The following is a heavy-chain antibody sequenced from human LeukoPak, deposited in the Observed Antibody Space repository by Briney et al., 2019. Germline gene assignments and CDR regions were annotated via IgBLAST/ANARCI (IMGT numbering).Heavy chain of an antibody. Sequence: PGGSLRLSCAASGFTFSDYWMHWVRQAPGKGLEWVAVISYDGSNKYYADSVKGRFTISRDNSKNTLYLQMNSLRAEDTAVYYCARGGITGTTLDYWGQGTLVTVSS. J-gene: IGHJ4*02. CDR2: ISYDGSNK. V-gene: IGHV3-30-3*01. D-gene: IGHD1-20*01. CDR3: ARGGITGTTLDY. CDR1: GFTFSDYW.